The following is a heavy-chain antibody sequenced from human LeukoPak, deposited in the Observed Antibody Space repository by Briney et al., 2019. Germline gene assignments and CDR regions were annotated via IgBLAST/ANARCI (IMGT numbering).Heavy chain of an antibody. CDR2: INHSGST. J-gene: IGHJ2*01. D-gene: IGHD3-10*01. V-gene: IGHV4-34*01. CDR3: ARGRRVRYFDL. CDR1: GGSFSGYY. Sequence: SETLSLACAVYGGSFSGYYWSWIRQPPGKGLEWIGEINHSGSTNYNPSLKSRVTISVDTSKNPFSLKLSSVTAADTAVYYCARGRRVRYFDLWGRGTLVTVSS.